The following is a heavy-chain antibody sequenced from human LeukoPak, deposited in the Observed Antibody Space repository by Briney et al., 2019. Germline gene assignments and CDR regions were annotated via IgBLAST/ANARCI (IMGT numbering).Heavy chain of an antibody. V-gene: IGHV3-74*01. CDR1: GFTFSSYW. Sequence: GGSLRLSCAASGFTFSSYWMHWVRQAPGKGLVWVSRINSDGSSTSYADSVKGRFTISRDNAKNTLYLQMNSLRAEDTAVYYCAREDELEAAAGTIYNWFDPWGQGTLVTVSS. D-gene: IGHD6-13*01. J-gene: IGHJ5*02. CDR3: AREDELEAAAGTIYNWFDP. CDR2: INSDGSST.